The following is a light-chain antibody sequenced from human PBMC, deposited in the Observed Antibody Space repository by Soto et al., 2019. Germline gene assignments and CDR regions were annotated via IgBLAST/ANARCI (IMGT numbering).Light chain of an antibody. CDR2: GAS. Sequence: EVVMTQSPATLSVSPGERVTLSCRASQSVSTNLAWYQQKPGQAPRLLIYGASSRATGFPDRFSGSGSGTECTLTISSLQSEDFAIYYCQQYNNWPPLTFGQGTRLEIK. J-gene: IGKJ5*01. CDR3: QQYNNWPPLT. CDR1: QSVSTN. V-gene: IGKV3-15*01.